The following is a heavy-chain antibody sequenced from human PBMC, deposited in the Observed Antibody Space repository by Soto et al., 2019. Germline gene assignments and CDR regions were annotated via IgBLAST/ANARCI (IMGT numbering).Heavy chain of an antibody. CDR1: GFTFSSYA. Sequence: GGSLRLSCAASGFTFSSYAMSWVRQAPGKGLEWVSAISGSGGSTYYADSVKGRFTIPRDNSKNTVYLQMNSLRAEDTPVYYCAKGAIVVVVAATDYFDYWGQGTLVTSPQ. CDR2: ISGSGGST. V-gene: IGHV3-23*01. CDR3: AKGAIVVVVAATDYFDY. J-gene: IGHJ4*02. D-gene: IGHD2-15*01.